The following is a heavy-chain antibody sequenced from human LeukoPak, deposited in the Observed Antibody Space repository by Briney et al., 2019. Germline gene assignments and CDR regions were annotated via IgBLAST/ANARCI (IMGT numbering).Heavy chain of an antibody. CDR1: GFTFRKYW. Sequence: GGSLRLSCAASGFTFRKYWLHWVRQAPGKGLVWVSRINPDDGSTSYADSVKGRFTISRDNAKSTLYLQMNSLRAEDTAVYYCARTGGIVVVPAAKANDYWGQGTLVTVSS. V-gene: IGHV3-74*01. D-gene: IGHD2-2*01. CDR3: ARTGGIVVVPAAKANDY. CDR2: INPDDGST. J-gene: IGHJ4*02.